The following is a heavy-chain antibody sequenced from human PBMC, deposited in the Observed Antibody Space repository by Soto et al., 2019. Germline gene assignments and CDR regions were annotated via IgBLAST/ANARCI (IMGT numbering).Heavy chain of an antibody. D-gene: IGHD2-2*01. V-gene: IGHV1-2*02. J-gene: IGHJ4*02. Sequence: ASVKVSCKTSEYTFTDNYIYWLRQAPGQGLEWMGWLNPNTGATDFAQRFQGRVTLTSDTSISTAYMELSRLTSDDTAVFYCARQSCSSTSCFYDYWRPGTLVTVSS. CDR2: LNPNTGAT. CDR1: EYTFTDNY. CDR3: ARQSCSSTSCFYDY.